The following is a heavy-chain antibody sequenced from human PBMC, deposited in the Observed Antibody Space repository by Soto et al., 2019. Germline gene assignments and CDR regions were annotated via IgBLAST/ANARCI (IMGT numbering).Heavy chain of an antibody. D-gene: IGHD6-19*01. CDR1: GGTFSSYA. V-gene: IGHV1-69*13. Sequence: SVKVSCKASGGTFSSYAISWVRQAPGQGLEWMGGIIPIFGTANYAQKFQGRVTITADESTSTAYMELSSLRSEDTAVYYCANSRSIEVDGTGWFDPWGHGSLVNVSS. CDR2: IIPIFGTA. J-gene: IGHJ5*02. CDR3: ANSRSIEVDGTGWFDP.